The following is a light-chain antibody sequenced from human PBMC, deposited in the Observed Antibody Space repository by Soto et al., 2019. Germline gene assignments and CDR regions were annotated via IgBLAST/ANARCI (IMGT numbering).Light chain of an antibody. J-gene: IGKJ4*01. CDR2: DES. V-gene: IGKV3-11*01. Sequence: EVVLTQSPATLSLSPGERATLSCRASQSIRNYLAWYQQKPGQAPRLLIYDESNRATGIPARFSGSGSGTDFILTISSLEPEDSGVYYCQQRNDWVTVGGGTKVDIK. CDR3: QQRNDWVT. CDR1: QSIRNY.